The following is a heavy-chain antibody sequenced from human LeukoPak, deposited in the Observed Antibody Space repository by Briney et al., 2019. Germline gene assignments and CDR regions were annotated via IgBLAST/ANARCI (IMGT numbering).Heavy chain of an antibody. V-gene: IGHV1-69*13. D-gene: IGHD5-18*01. Sequence: SVKVSCKASGGTFSIYAISWVRQAPGQGLEWMGGIIPIFGTANYAQKFQGRVTITADESTSTAYMELSSLRSEDTAMYYCARGGSWIQLTYWGQGTLVTVSS. CDR2: IIPIFGTA. CDR3: ARGGSWIQLTY. CDR1: GGTFSIYA. J-gene: IGHJ4*02.